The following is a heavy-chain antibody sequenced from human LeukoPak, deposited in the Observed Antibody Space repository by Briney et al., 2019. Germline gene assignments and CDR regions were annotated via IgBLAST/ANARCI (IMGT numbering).Heavy chain of an antibody. D-gene: IGHD3-10*01. V-gene: IGHV3-64*01. CDR3: ARANQFSGSGTYYNDF. CDR1: GFTFSSFA. CDR2: ISTSGGTT. Sequence: PGGSLRLSCAASGFTFSSFAMPWVRQAPGKGLEYVSAISTSGGTTFYANSVKDRFTISRDNSKNTLYLHMGSLRPEDMAVYYCARANQFSGSGTYYNDFWGQGTLVTVSS. J-gene: IGHJ4*02.